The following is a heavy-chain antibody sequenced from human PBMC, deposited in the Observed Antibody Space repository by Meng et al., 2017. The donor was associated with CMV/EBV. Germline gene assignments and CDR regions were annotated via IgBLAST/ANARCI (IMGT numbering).Heavy chain of an antibody. CDR2: IYSGGSST. CDR3: AKDRGSYYDY. J-gene: IGHJ4*02. CDR1: GFTFSSYA. Sequence: GESLKISCAASGFTFSSYAMSWVRQAPGKGLEWVSVIYSGGSSTYYADSVKGRFTISRDNSKNTLYLQMNSLRAEDTAVYYCAKDRGSYYDYWGQGTLVTVSS. V-gene: IGHV3-23*03. D-gene: IGHD1-26*01.